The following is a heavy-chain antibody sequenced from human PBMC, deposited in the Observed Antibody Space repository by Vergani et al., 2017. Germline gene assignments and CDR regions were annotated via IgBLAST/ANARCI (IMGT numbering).Heavy chain of an antibody. CDR3: TTASDCSGGSCYSLYYYGMDV. CDR2: IKSKTDGGTT. Sequence: VQLVESGGGLVKPGGSLRLSCAASGFTFSDYYMSWIRQAPGKGLEWVGRIKSKTDGGTTDYAAPVKGRFTISRDDSKNTLYLQMNSLKTEDTAVYYCTTASDCSGGSCYSLYYYGMDVWGQGTTVTVSS. V-gene: IGHV3-15*01. CDR1: GFTFSDYY. J-gene: IGHJ6*02. D-gene: IGHD2-15*01.